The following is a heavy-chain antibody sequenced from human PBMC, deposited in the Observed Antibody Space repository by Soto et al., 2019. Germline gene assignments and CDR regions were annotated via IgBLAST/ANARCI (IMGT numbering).Heavy chain of an antibody. V-gene: IGHV5-51*01. CDR1: GYSFTSYW. Sequence: LGESLKISCKGSGYSFTSYWIGWMRQMPGKGLEWMGIIYPGDSDTRYSPSFQGQVTISADKSISTAYLQWSSLKASDTAMYYCARLTYYDILTGYYYYYGMDVWGQGTTVTVSS. D-gene: IGHD3-9*01. CDR2: IYPGDSDT. J-gene: IGHJ6*02. CDR3: ARLTYYDILTGYYYYYGMDV.